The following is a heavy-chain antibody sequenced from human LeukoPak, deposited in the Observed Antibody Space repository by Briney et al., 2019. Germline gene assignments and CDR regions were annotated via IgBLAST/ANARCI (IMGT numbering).Heavy chain of an antibody. Sequence: GGSLRLSCAASGFTLSSAVMSWVRQAPGKGLEWVSGISGSGGSTYYTDSVKGRFTISRDNSKNTLYLQLNSLRAEDTAVYYCAKGSIAVAGRYYFDYWGQGTLVTVFS. CDR1: GFTLSSAV. CDR3: AKGSIAVAGRYYFDY. J-gene: IGHJ4*02. CDR2: ISGSGGST. D-gene: IGHD6-19*01. V-gene: IGHV3-23*01.